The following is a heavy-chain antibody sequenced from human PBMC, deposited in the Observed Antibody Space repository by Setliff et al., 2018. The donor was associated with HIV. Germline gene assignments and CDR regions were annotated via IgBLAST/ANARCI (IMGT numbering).Heavy chain of an antibody. CDR2: IYVGGSST. V-gene: IGHV3-23*03. Sequence: HPGGSLRLSCAASGFTFSNYAMSWVRQAPGKGLEWVSVIYVGGSSTVYADSVKGRFTISRDDSKKTQYLQLNSLRADDTAVYYCAKPTIGIYPRSFDLWGPGTMVTVSS. CDR1: GFTFSNYA. CDR3: AKPTIGIYPRSFDL. D-gene: IGHD1-26*01. J-gene: IGHJ3*01.